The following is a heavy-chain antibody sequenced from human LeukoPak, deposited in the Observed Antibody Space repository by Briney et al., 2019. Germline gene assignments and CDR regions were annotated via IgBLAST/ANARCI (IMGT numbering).Heavy chain of an antibody. CDR3: ARQGRHVDTAMGALDY. D-gene: IGHD5-18*01. Sequence: NASETLSLTCAVYGGSFSGYYWSWIRQPPGKGLEWIGEINHSGSTNYNPSLKSRVTISVDTSKNQFSLKLSSVTAADTAVYYCARQGRHVDTAMGALDYWGQGTLVTVSS. V-gene: IGHV4-34*01. J-gene: IGHJ4*02. CDR1: GGSFSGYY. CDR2: INHSGST.